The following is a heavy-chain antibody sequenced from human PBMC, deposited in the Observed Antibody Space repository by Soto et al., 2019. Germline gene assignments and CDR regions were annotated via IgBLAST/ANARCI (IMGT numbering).Heavy chain of an antibody. Sequence: GGSLRLSCAASGFTFSSYAMSWVRQAPGKGLEWVSAISGSGGSTYYADSVKGRFTISRDNSNNTLYLQMNSLRAEDTAVYYCAKVGSSYSSSSGAFDIWGQGTMVTVSS. D-gene: IGHD6-6*01. CDR1: GFTFSSYA. CDR2: ISGSGGST. J-gene: IGHJ3*02. V-gene: IGHV3-23*01. CDR3: AKVGSSYSSSSGAFDI.